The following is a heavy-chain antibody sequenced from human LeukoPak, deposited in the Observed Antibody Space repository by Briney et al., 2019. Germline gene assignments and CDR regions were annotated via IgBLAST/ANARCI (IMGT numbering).Heavy chain of an antibody. Sequence: ASVKVSCKASGYTFTSYGISWVRQAPGQGLEWMGWISAYNGNTNYAQKLQGRVTMTTDTSTSAAYMELRSLRSDDTAVYYCARGDLPDYYDSSGYYQIDYWGQGTLVTVS. CDR2: ISAYNGNT. D-gene: IGHD3-22*01. J-gene: IGHJ4*02. CDR3: ARGDLPDYYDSSGYYQIDY. V-gene: IGHV1-18*01. CDR1: GYTFTSYG.